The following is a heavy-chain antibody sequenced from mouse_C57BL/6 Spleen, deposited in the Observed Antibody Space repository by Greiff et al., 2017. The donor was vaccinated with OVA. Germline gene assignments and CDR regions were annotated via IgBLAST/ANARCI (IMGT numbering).Heavy chain of an antibody. CDR3: ARRGIYDGYYDY. Sequence: VKLQESGAELVKPGASVKISCKASGYAFSSYWMNWVKQRPGKGLEWIGQIYPGDGDTNYNGKFKGKATLTADKSSSTAYMQLSSLTSEDSAVYFCARRGIYDGYYDYWGQGTTLTVSS. J-gene: IGHJ2*01. V-gene: IGHV1-80*01. D-gene: IGHD2-3*01. CDR2: IYPGDGDT. CDR1: GYAFSSYW.